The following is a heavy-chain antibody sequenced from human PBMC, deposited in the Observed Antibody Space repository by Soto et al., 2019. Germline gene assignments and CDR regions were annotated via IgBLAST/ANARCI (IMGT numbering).Heavy chain of an antibody. CDR2: ISAYNGNT. Sequence: QVQLVQSGAEVKKPGASVKVSCKASGYTFTSYGISWVRQAPGQGLEWMGWISAYNGNTNYAQKLQGRVTMTTDTSTSTAYMELRSLRSDDTAVDYCARGGYCISTSCYPGYYYYGMDVWCQGTTVTVS. J-gene: IGHJ6*02. CDR3: ARGGYCISTSCYPGYYYYGMDV. V-gene: IGHV1-18*01. D-gene: IGHD2-2*01. CDR1: GYTFTSYG.